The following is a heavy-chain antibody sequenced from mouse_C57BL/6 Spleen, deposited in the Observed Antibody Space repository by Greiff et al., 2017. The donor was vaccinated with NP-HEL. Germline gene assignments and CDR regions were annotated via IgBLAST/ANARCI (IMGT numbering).Heavy chain of an antibody. V-gene: IGHV14-4*01. D-gene: IGHD4-1*01. J-gene: IGHJ3*01. Sequence: VQLQQSGAELVRPGASVKLSCTASGFNIKDDYMHWVKQRPEQGLEWIGWIDPENGDTEYASKFQGKATITADTSSNTAYLQLSSLTSEDTAVYYCTKWERVSFAYWGQGTLVTVSA. CDR1: GFNIKDDY. CDR2: IDPENGDT. CDR3: TKWERVSFAY.